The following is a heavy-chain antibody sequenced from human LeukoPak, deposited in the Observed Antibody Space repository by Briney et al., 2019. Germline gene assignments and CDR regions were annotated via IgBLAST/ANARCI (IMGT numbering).Heavy chain of an antibody. CDR1: GFIFSKYS. Sequence: GGSLRLSCAASGFIFSKYSMHWVRQAPGKGLEWVSYISSSSDTIYYADSVKGRFTISRDNAKNSLYLQMNSLRDEDTAVYYCARDGYCSSGSCYGSYDYWGRGTLVSVSS. J-gene: IGHJ4*02. D-gene: IGHD2-15*01. V-gene: IGHV3-48*02. CDR3: ARDGYCSSGSCYGSYDY. CDR2: ISSSSDTI.